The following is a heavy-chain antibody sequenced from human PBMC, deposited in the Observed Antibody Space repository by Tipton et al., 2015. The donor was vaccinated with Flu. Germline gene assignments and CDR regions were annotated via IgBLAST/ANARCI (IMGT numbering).Heavy chain of an antibody. CDR1: GASISSESYY. CDR3: ARVGAVTMVRGLAFDAFDI. D-gene: IGHD3-10*01. J-gene: IGHJ3*02. CDR2: IYHSGST. Sequence: LRLSCTVSGASISSESYYWGWIRQPPGKGLEWIGNIYHSGSTNYNPSLKSRVTISLDKSKNQFPLNLSSVTAADTAVYYCARVGAVTMVRGLAFDAFDIWGLGTMVAVSS. V-gene: IGHV4-39*06.